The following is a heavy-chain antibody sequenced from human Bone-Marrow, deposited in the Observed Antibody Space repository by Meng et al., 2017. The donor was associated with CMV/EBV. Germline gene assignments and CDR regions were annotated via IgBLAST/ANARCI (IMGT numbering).Heavy chain of an antibody. CDR3: ARVAATPHSYQISRWLWVSHYGMDV. V-gene: IGHV1-18*01. CDR2: ISAYNGNT. Sequence: ASVKVSCKASGYTFTSYGISWVRQAPGQGLEWMGWISAYNGNTNYAQKLQGRVTMTTDTSTSTAYMELRSLRSDDTAVYYCARVAATPHSYQISRWLWVSHYGMDVWGQGTMVTVSS. D-gene: IGHD2-15*01. CDR1: GYTFTSYG. J-gene: IGHJ6*02.